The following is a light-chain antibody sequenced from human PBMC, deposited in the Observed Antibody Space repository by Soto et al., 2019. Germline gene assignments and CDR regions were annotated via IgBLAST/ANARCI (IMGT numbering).Light chain of an antibody. J-gene: IGKJ1*01. Sequence: EIVLTQSPGTLSLSPGERATLSCRSSHSVSSNYLAWYQQKPGQAPRLLIDAVSSRATGIPDRFSGSGSGTDFTLTISRQESVEFAVYYCQQYGISPTFGQGTKVEI. CDR3: QQYGISPT. CDR1: HSVSSNY. CDR2: AVS. V-gene: IGKV3-20*01.